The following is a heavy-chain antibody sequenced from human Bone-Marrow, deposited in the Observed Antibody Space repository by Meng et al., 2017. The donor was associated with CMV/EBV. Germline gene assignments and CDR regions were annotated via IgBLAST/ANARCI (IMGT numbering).Heavy chain of an antibody. V-gene: IGHV3-48*03. CDR1: GFTFRSSE. CDR3: AKDRIPYSSSWYDD. D-gene: IGHD6-13*01. CDR2: ISSSGSDK. Sequence: GGSLRLSCAGSGFTFRSSEMNWVRQAPGKGLEWVSYISSSGSDKYYADSVKGRVTISRDNSTNTLYLQMNSLRAEDTAVYYCAKDRIPYSSSWYDDGGQGTLVTVSS. J-gene: IGHJ4*02.